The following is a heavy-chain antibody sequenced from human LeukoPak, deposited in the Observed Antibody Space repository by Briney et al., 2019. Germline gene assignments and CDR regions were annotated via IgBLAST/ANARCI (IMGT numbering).Heavy chain of an antibody. CDR3: ARGGFGSGWYRGNWFDP. Sequence: SETLSLTCAVYGGSFSGYYWSWIRQPPGKGLEWIGEINHSGSTNYNPSLKSRVTISVDTSKNQFSLKLSSVTAADTAVYYCARGGFGSGWYRGNWFDPWGQRTLVTVSS. CDR2: INHSGST. CDR1: GGSFSGYY. J-gene: IGHJ5*02. D-gene: IGHD6-19*01. V-gene: IGHV4-34*01.